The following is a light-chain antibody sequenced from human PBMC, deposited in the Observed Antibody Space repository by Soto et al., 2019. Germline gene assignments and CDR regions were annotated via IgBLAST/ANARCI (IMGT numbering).Light chain of an antibody. V-gene: IGLV2-18*02. Sequence: SAPTSPASRSSSPWPSVALSCTGTTSDVGSYNRVSWYQQPPGAAPKLMIYEVSNRPSGVPDRFSGSKSGNTASLTISGLQAEDEADYYCNSYTGSSTYVFGTGTKVTVL. CDR1: TSDVGSYNR. CDR3: NSYTGSSTYV. CDR2: EVS. J-gene: IGLJ1*01.